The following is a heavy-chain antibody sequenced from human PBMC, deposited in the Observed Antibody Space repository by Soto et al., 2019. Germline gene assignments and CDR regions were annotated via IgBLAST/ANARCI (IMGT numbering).Heavy chain of an antibody. CDR2: ITSSGSYT. J-gene: IGHJ6*02. CDR1: GLTFSDYY. CDR3: ARGLDGIDV. D-gene: IGHD4-17*01. Sequence: QVQLVESGGGLVKPGGSLRLCCAASGLTFSDYYMSWIRKAPGKGLEWVSYITSSGSYTKYAGSVQGRFTITRDNAKNSLYLQMNSLGAEDTAVYYCARGLDGIDVWGQGTTVTVSS. V-gene: IGHV3-11*05.